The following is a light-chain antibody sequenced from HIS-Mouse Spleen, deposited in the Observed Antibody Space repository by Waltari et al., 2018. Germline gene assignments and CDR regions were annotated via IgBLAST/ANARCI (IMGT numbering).Light chain of an antibody. Sequence: DIVMPRSPLSLPVTPGEPASISCRSSQSLLHSNGYNYLDWYLQKPGQSPQLLIYLGSSRASGVPDRFSGSGSGTDFTLKISRVEAEDVGVYYCMQALQTPLTFGGGTKVAIK. V-gene: IGKV2-28*01. J-gene: IGKJ4*01. CDR2: LGS. CDR3: MQALQTPLT. CDR1: QSLLHSNGYNY.